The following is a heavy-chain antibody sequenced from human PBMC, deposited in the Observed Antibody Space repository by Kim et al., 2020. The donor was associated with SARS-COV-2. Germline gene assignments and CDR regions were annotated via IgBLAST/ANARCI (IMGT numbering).Heavy chain of an antibody. CDR2: IKEDGSKI. V-gene: IGHV3-7*01. CDR3: ARDYGDY. D-gene: IGHD3-16*01. CDR1: GFTFSNYW. J-gene: IGHJ4*02. Sequence: GGSLRLSCAASGFTFSNYWIMWVRQAPGKGLQWVANIKEDGSKIYYVDSVKGRFTISRDNAKNSLYLQMNGLRDEYTALYYCARDYGDYWGQGTLVTVSS.